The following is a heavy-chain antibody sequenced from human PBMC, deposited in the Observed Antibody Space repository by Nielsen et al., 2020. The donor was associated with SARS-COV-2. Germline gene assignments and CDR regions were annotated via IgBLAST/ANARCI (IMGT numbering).Heavy chain of an antibody. CDR3: AREVRFLEWFSPMDV. Sequence: GESLKISCAASGFTFSSYAMHWVRQAPGKGLEYVSAISSNGGSTYYANSVKGRFTISRDNSKNTLYLQMGSLRAEDMAVYYCAREVRFLEWFSPMDVWGQGTTVTVSS. CDR1: GFTFSSYA. V-gene: IGHV3-64*01. CDR2: ISSNGGST. J-gene: IGHJ6*02. D-gene: IGHD3-3*01.